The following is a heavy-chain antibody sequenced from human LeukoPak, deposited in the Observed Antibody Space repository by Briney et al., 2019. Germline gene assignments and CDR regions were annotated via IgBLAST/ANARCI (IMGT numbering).Heavy chain of an antibody. CDR2: IYPGDSET. J-gene: IGHJ4*02. CDR3: ARHETGPYFDY. Sequence: GESLKISCKASGYKFTSYWIGWVRQMPGKGLEWMGIIYPGDSETRYSPSFQGQVTISADRSISTAYLQWSSLKASDTAMYYCARHETGPYFDYWGQGTLVTVSS. V-gene: IGHV5-51*01. CDR1: GYKFTSYW. D-gene: IGHD1-1*01.